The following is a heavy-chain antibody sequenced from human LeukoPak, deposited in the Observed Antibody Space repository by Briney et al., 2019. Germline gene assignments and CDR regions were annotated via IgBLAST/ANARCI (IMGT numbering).Heavy chain of an antibody. CDR2: IYYTEST. CDR3: ARVNEDYGEHGGAFDI. J-gene: IGHJ3*02. CDR1: DGSISNSNYY. V-gene: IGHV4-39*07. D-gene: IGHD4/OR15-4a*01. Sequence: PSETLSLTCTVSDGSISNSNYYWGWIRQPPGKGLEWIGSIYYTESTYYNPSLKSRVTVSQDTSKNQFFLQLRSVTAADTAVYYCARVNEDYGEHGGAFDIWGQGTMVTVSS.